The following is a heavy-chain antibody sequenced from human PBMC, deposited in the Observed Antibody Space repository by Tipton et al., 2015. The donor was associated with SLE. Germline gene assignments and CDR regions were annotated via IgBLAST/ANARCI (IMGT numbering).Heavy chain of an antibody. D-gene: IGHD1-14*01. CDR3: AKGGKIGNHYFDY. CDR1: GFTVSSCA. Sequence: SLRLSCAASGFTVSSCAMHWVRQAPGKGLEWVANIRSDGSNKYYADSVKGRFTISRDNSNNTLYLQMNSLRVEDTAVYHCAKGGKIGNHYFDYWGQGTLVTVSS. V-gene: IGHV3-30*02. CDR2: IRSDGSNK. J-gene: IGHJ4*02.